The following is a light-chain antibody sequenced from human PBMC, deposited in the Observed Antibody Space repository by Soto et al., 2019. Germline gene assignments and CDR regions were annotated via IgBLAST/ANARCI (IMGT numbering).Light chain of an antibody. V-gene: IGKV3-15*01. CDR3: QQYGSSTIT. J-gene: IGKJ5*01. CDR1: QSVSSN. CDR2: GAS. Sequence: EIGIKQSPAALSVSQGERATLSCSAIQSVSSNLAWYQQKPGQAPRLLIYGASTRETGIRARFSGSGAGTDFTLTISRLEPEDFAVDYCQQYGSSTITFGQGTRLEIK.